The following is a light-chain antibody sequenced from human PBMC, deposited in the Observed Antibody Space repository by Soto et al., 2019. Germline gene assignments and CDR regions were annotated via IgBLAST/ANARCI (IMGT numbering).Light chain of an antibody. Sequence: EIVMTQSPATLSVSPGERATLSCRASQSVSNNLAWYQQKPGQAPRLLIYGASTRATGIPARFSGSGSGTEFTLTISSLQSEDFAVYYCQQYNSWLARTFGGGTKVEIK. J-gene: IGKJ4*01. CDR3: QQYNSWLART. CDR2: GAS. V-gene: IGKV3-15*01. CDR1: QSVSNN.